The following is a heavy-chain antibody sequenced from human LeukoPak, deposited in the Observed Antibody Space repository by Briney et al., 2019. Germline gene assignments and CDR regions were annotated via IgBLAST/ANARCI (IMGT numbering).Heavy chain of an antibody. D-gene: IGHD6-19*01. CDR1: GFTFSSYG. V-gene: IGHV3-33*01. CDR3: AGDNSGWFDP. CDR2: IWYDGSNK. J-gene: IGHJ5*02. Sequence: QPGRSLRLSCAASGFTFSSYGMHWVRQAPGKGLEWVAVIWYDGSNKYYADSVKGRFTISRDNSKNTLYLQMNSLRAEDTAVYYCAGDNSGWFDPWGQGTLVTVSS.